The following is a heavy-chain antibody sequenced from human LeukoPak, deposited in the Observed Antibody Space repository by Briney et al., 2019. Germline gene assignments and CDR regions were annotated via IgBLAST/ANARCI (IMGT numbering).Heavy chain of an antibody. J-gene: IGHJ4*02. V-gene: IGHV3-53*01. CDR1: GFTVSSNY. CDR3: ARGSYLSKTPFF. Sequence: GGSLRLSCAASGFTVSSNYMSWVRQAPGKGLEWVSVIYSGGSTNYADSVKGRFTISRDNSKNTLYLQMNSLRAEDTAVYYCARGSYLSKTPFFWGQGTLVTVSS. D-gene: IGHD3-10*01. CDR2: IYSGGST.